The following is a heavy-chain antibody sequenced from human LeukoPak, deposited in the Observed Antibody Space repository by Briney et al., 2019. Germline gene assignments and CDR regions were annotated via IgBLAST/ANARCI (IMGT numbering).Heavy chain of an antibody. CDR1: GFPFSNYA. V-gene: IGHV3-23*01. Sequence: GGSLRLSCAASGFPFSNYAMSWVRQAPGKGLKWVATVNDNGAATYYADSVKGRFTISRDNAKNSLYLQMNSLRAEDTAVYYCARDARRDGYTLHFDYWGQGTLVTVSS. D-gene: IGHD5-24*01. CDR2: VNDNGAAT. CDR3: ARDARRDGYTLHFDY. J-gene: IGHJ4*02.